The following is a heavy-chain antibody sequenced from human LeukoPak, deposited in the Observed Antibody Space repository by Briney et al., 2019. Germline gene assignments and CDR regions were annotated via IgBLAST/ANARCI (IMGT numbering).Heavy chain of an antibody. CDR1: GYTLTELS. D-gene: IGHD6-19*01. CDR2: SDPEDGEI. Sequence: ASVKVPCEVSGYTLTELSMHWVRQAPGKGLEWMGGSDPEDGEIIYGQRFQGRVTMTEDTSTDTAYMELSSLRSEDTAVYYCATVALADFDYWGQGTLVTVSS. V-gene: IGHV1-24*01. J-gene: IGHJ4*02. CDR3: ATVALADFDY.